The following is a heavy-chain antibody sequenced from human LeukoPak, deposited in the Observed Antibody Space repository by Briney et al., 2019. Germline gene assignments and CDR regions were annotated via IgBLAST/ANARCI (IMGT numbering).Heavy chain of an antibody. D-gene: IGHD3-22*01. J-gene: IGHJ4*02. CDR3: ARVAYDSNGFTVNHDY. CDR2: IYSDATT. CDR1: GFTVSTNY. V-gene: IGHV3-53*01. Sequence: GGSLRLSCAASGFTVSTNYMSWVRQAPGKGPEWVSVIYSDATTYYADSVKGRFTISRDNSQNTLYLQMNSLRAEDTAVYYCARVAYDSNGFTVNHDYWGQGTLVTVSS.